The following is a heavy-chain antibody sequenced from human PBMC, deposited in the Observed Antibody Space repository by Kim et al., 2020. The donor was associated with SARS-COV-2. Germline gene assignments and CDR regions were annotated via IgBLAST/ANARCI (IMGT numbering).Heavy chain of an antibody. CDR3: ARGVGKYNWNSRYFDY. V-gene: IGHV4-39*07. CDR1: GGSISSSSYY. CDR2: IYYSGST. D-gene: IGHD1-1*01. Sequence: SETLSLTCTVSGGSISSSSYYWGWIRQPPGKGLEWIGSIYYSGSTYYNPSLKSRVTISVDTSKNQFSLKLSSVTAADTAVYYCARGVGKYNWNSRYFDYWGQGTLVTVSS. J-gene: IGHJ4*02.